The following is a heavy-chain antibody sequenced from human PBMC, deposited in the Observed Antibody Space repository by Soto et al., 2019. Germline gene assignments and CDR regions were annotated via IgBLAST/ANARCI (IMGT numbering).Heavy chain of an antibody. V-gene: IGHV1-18*01. CDR2: ISVYNGNT. D-gene: IGHD3-10*02. Sequence: QVQLVQSGAEVKKPGASVKVSCKPPGYSFTSNGVTWVRQAPGQGLEGMGWISVYNGNTNDAQKFQGRVTMTTDTSRSTAYMELRSLRSDDTAVYYVARDRRLGSGGGTFDIWGQGTMVTVSS. CDR1: GYSFTSNG. J-gene: IGHJ3*02. CDR3: ARDRRLGSGGGTFDI.